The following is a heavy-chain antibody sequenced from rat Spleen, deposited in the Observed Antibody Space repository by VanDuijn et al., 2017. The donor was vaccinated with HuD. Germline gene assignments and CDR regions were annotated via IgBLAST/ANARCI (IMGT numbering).Heavy chain of an antibody. CDR2: ITPDGSTT. CDR1: GFTFSINW. D-gene: IGHD1-1*01. Sequence: EVQLVESGGGLVQPGSPLKLSCTASGFTFSINWLNWIRQAPGKGLEWVASITPDGSTTYYPDTVKGRLVISKDNAKNTLYLQMDSLSSDDTVTYYCARQGSGDWYFDFWGPGTMVTVSS. V-gene: IGHV5-35*01. J-gene: IGHJ1*01. CDR3: ARQGSGDWYFDF.